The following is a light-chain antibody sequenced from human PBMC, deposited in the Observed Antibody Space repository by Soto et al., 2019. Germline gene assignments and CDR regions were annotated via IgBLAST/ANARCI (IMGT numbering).Light chain of an antibody. Sequence: EIVLTQSPGTLSLSPGERATLSCRASRSVTNNYVAWYQRKPGQAPRLLIYGESSRATDIPGRFSGTGSGTDFSLTLTRLEPEDFAVYYCHQYGSSPPTFGQGTKVEI. J-gene: IGKJ1*01. CDR1: RSVTNNY. CDR2: GES. V-gene: IGKV3-20*01. CDR3: HQYGSSPPT.